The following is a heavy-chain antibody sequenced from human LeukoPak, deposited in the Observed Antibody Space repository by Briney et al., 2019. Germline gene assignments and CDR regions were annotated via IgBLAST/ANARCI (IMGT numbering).Heavy chain of an antibody. CDR3: ARGPSYSSSWIVDY. V-gene: IGHV1-69*01. CDR2: IIPIFGTA. D-gene: IGHD6-13*01. J-gene: IGHJ4*02. CDR1: GGTFSSYA. Sequence: GSSVKVPCKASGGTFSSYAISWVRQAPGQGLEWMGGIIPIFGTANYAQKFQGRVTITADESTSTAYMELSSLRSEDTAVYYCARGPSYSSSWIVDYWGQGTLVTVSS.